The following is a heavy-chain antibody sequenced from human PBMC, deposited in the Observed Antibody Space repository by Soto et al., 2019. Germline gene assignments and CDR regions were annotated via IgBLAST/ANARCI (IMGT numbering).Heavy chain of an antibody. CDR2: IYYSGIT. D-gene: IGHD3-10*01. Sequence: SETLSVPWIFAGGSISIGDYYWSWIRQPPGKGLEWIGYIYYSGITYYNPSLKSRLTISVDTSKNQFSLKLSSVTAADTAVYYCARPLPISGNVDCFDPWGQGTLVTVSP. V-gene: IGHV4-30-4*01. CDR1: GGSISIGDYY. J-gene: IGHJ5*02. CDR3: ARPLPISGNVDCFDP.